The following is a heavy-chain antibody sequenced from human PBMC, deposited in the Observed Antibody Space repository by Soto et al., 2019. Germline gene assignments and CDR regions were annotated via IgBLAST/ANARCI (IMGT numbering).Heavy chain of an antibody. CDR1: GYTFTGYY. CDR3: ARLYSSGWYRPSVYYFDY. CDR2: INPNSGGT. Sequence: QVQLVQSGAEVKKPGASVKVSCKASGYTFTGYYMHWVRQAPGQGLEWMGWINPNSGGTNYAQKFQGWVTMNRDTSFSTAYMELSRLRSDDTAVYYCARLYSSGWYRPSVYYFDYWGQGTLVTVSS. D-gene: IGHD6-19*01. J-gene: IGHJ4*02. V-gene: IGHV1-2*04.